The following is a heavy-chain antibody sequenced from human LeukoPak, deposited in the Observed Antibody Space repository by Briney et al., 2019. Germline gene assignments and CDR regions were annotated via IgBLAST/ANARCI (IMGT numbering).Heavy chain of an antibody. V-gene: IGHV3-74*01. CDR2: INTDGGST. CDR1: GFTFSSYW. J-gene: IGHJ3*02. D-gene: IGHD6-13*01. Sequence: GGSLRLSCAASGFTFSSYWMHWVRQAPGKGLVWVSRINTDGGSTNYADSVKGRFTISRDNAKNTLYLQMNSLRAEDTAVYYCARGAAAAGTYAFDIWGQGTMVTVSS. CDR3: ARGAAAAGTYAFDI.